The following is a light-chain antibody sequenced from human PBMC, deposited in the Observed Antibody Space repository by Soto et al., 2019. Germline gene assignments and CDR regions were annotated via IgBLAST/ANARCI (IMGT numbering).Light chain of an antibody. CDR1: QSINGW. CDR2: KAS. J-gene: IGKJ1*01. Sequence: DIQMTQSPSTLSASVGDRVTITCRASQSINGWLAWYQQKPGKAPKLLIYKASSLETGVPSRFSGSGSGTEFTLTISSLQPDDFATYYCQQYDSYSRTFGQGTKVESK. CDR3: QQYDSYSRT. V-gene: IGKV1-5*03.